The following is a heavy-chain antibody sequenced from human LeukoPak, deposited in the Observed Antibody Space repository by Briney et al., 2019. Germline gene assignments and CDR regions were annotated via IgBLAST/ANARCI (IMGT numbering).Heavy chain of an antibody. V-gene: IGHV4-38-2*02. D-gene: IGHD3-22*01. CDR1: GYSISSGYY. CDR3: ARGEGYYDSSGYYELGAFDI. J-gene: IGHJ3*02. Sequence: SETLSLTCTVSGYSISSGYYWGWIRQPPGKGLEWIGSIYHSGSTYYNPSLKSRVTISVDTSKNQFPLKLSSVTAADTAVYYCARGEGYYDSSGYYELGAFDIWGQGTMVTVSS. CDR2: IYHSGST.